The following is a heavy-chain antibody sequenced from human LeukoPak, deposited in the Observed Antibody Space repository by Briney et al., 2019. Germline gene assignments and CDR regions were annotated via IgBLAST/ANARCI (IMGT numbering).Heavy chain of an antibody. J-gene: IGHJ4*02. CDR2: IHYSGST. V-gene: IGHV4-61*05. CDR3: SRAGTGFNIPGAY. CDR1: AGSISSSSYY. D-gene: IGHD1-14*01. Sequence: PSETLSLTCTVSAGSISSSSYYWGWIRQPPGKGLEWIGYIHYSGSTNCNPSLKSRVTISLDTSKNQFSLKLTSVTAADTAVYYCSRAGTGFNIPGAYRGQGTLVTVSS.